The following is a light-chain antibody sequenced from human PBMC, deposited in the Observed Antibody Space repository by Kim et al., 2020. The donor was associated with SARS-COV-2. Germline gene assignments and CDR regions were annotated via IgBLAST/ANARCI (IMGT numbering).Light chain of an antibody. Sequence: ALTQPPSASGSPGQSVTISCTGTSSDVFSYNYVSWYQQHPGKAPKLMIYEVNKRPSGVPDRFSGSKSGNTASLTVSGLQAEDEADYYCSSYAGSNTFVFGTGTKVTVL. CDR1: SSDVFSYNY. CDR3: SSYAGSNTFV. V-gene: IGLV2-8*01. CDR2: EVN. J-gene: IGLJ1*01.